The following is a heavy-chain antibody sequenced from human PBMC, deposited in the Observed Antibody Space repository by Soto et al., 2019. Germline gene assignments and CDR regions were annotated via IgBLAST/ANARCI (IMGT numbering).Heavy chain of an antibody. J-gene: IGHJ5*02. D-gene: IGHD3-10*01. V-gene: IGHV3-23*01. CDR1: GFPFSTTD. CDR3: AKNSGWFNT. Sequence: LRLSCAASGFPFSTTDMSWVRQAPGKGLDWVSTIGGSGETTYYADSVKGRFTISRDNSKSPLYLQMNSLRADDTALYYCAKNSGWFNTWGQGALVTVSS. CDR2: IGGSGETT.